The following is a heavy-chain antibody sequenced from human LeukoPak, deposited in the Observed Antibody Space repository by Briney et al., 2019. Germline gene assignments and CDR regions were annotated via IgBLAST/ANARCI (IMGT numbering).Heavy chain of an antibody. Sequence: ASVKVSCKASGYTFTSYDINWVRQATGQGLEWMGWMNPNSGNTGYAQKFQGRVSITRNNSISTAYMELSSLGSEDTAVYYCARVRIRGYNWFDPWGQGTLVTVSS. CDR2: MNPNSGNT. D-gene: IGHD1-14*01. J-gene: IGHJ5*02. CDR3: ARVRIRGYNWFDP. CDR1: GYTFTSYD. V-gene: IGHV1-8*03.